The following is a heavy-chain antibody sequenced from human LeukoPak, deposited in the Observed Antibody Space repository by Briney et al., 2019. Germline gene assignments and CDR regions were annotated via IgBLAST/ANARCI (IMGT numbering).Heavy chain of an antibody. V-gene: IGHV5-51*01. CDR1: GYNFTSYW. D-gene: IGHD3-9*01. CDR2: IYPGDSDT. J-gene: IGHJ4*02. Sequence: GESLKISCKGSGYNFTSYWIGGGRPLPGKGLEGMGIIYPGDSDTRYSPSFQGQVTISADKSISTAYLQWSSLKASDTAMYYCARLDILTGYYSGYNDYWGQGTLVTVSS. CDR3: ARLDILTGYYSGYNDY.